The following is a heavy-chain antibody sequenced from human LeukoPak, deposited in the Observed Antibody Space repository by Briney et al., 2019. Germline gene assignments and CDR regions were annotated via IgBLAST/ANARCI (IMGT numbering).Heavy chain of an antibody. V-gene: IGHV3-74*01. J-gene: IGHJ4*02. CDR3: SRGLGGTYYGFGD. Sequence: GESLRLSCAASGFTFNSYWMHWVRQAPGKGLVWVSRISTDGTSTFYADSVKGRFTISRDNVKNTVYLQMNSLRAEDMGVYYCSRGLGGTYYGFGDWGQGTLVTVSS. D-gene: IGHD1-26*01. CDR2: ISTDGTST. CDR1: GFTFNSYW.